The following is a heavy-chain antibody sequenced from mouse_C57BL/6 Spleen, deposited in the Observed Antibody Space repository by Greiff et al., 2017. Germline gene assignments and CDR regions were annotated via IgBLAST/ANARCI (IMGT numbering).Heavy chain of an antibody. Sequence: QVQLKESGAELVKPGASVKISCKASGYAFSSYWMNWVKQRPGKGLEWIGQIYPGDGDTNYNGKFKGKATLTADKSSSTAYMQLSSLTSEDSAVYFCARWGVITGADWGQGTLVTVSP. D-gene: IGHD1-1*01. CDR3: ARWGVITGAD. V-gene: IGHV1-80*01. J-gene: IGHJ3*01. CDR1: GYAFSSYW. CDR2: IYPGDGDT.